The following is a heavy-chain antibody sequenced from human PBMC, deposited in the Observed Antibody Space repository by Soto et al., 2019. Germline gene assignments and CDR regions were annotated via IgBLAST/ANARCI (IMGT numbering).Heavy chain of an antibody. CDR2: INPKSGGT. V-gene: IGHV1-2*04. J-gene: IGHJ6*02. Sequence: ASVKVSCKASGYSFTDYHIHWVRQAPGQGLEWLGRINPKSGGTSTAQKFQGWVTMTRDRSISTVYMELSRLRSDDTAVYFCARGHSTDCSNGVCSFFYNHEMDVWGQGTTVTVSS. CDR3: ARGHSTDCSNGVCSFFYNHEMDV. CDR1: GYSFTDYH. D-gene: IGHD2-8*01.